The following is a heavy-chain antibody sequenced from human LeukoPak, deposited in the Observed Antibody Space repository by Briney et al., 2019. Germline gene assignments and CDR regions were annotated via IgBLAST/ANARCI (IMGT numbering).Heavy chain of an antibody. CDR2: ISTDGSNK. CDR1: GFTFSGYG. CDR3: ARDWARGDSYYVDY. Sequence: GGSLRLSCAASGFTFSGYGMHWVRQAPGKGLECVALISTDGSNKDYADSMKGRFSISRDNSKNTLYLKMDRLRAEDTAVYYCARDWARGDSYYVDYWGQGTLVTVSS. D-gene: IGHD2-21*02. V-gene: IGHV3-30*03. J-gene: IGHJ4*02.